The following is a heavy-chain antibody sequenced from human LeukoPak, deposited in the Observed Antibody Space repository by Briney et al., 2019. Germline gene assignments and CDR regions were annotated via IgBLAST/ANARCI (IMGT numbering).Heavy chain of an antibody. CDR1: GFTFSSYG. CDR2: ISYDGSNK. D-gene: IGHD4-17*01. CDR3: AKYRSHDYGDLYFDY. J-gene: IGHJ4*02. Sequence: GGSLRLSCAASGFTFSSYGMHWVRQAPGKGLEWVAVISYDGSNKYYADSVKGRFTISRDNSKNTLYLQMNSLRAEDTAVYYCAKYRSHDYGDLYFDYWGQGTLVTVSS. V-gene: IGHV3-30*18.